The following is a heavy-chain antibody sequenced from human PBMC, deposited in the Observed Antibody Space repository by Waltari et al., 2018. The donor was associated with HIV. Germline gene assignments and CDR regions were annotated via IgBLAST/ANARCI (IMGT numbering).Heavy chain of an antibody. CDR1: GSTFTSYP. D-gene: IGHD3-9*01. J-gene: IGHJ2*01. CDR3: ARKTPSTGTYFDV. Sequence: QVQLMQSGSELQKPGASVNLSCKTSGSTFTSYPINWVRQAPGQGLEWMGWINTNTGKPTYAQGFTGRFVFSLDTSVSTAHLEISSLNVEDTAMYFCARKTPSTGTYFDVWGRDTLVIVSS. CDR2: INTNTGKP. V-gene: IGHV7-4-1*01.